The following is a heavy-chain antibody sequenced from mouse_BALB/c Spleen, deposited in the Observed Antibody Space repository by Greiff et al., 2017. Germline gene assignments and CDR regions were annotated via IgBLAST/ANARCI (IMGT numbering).Heavy chain of an antibody. V-gene: IGHV14-4*02. D-gene: IGHD1-1*01. J-gene: IGHJ3*01. CDR2: IDPENGDT. CDR1: GFNIKDYY. Sequence: VQLKQSGAELVRSGASVKLSCTASGFNIKDYYMHWVKQRPEQGLEWIGWIDPENGDTEYAPKFQGKATMTADTSSNTAYLQLSSLTSEDTAVYYCDPYYGSSYGFAYWGQGTLVTVS. CDR3: DPYYGSSYGFAY.